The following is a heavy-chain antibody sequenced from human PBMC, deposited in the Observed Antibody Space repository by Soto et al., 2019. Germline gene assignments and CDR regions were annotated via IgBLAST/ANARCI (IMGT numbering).Heavy chain of an antibody. CDR2: ISYDGSNK. CDR1: GFTFSSYG. Sequence: PGGSLRLSCAASGFTFSSYGMHWVRQAPGKGLEWVAVISYDGSNKYYADSVKGRFTISRDNSKNTLYLQMNSLRAEDTAVYYCAKDPHVLIYYFDYWGQGTLVTVSS. CDR3: AKDPHVLIYYFDY. D-gene: IGHD2-8*02. J-gene: IGHJ4*02. V-gene: IGHV3-30*18.